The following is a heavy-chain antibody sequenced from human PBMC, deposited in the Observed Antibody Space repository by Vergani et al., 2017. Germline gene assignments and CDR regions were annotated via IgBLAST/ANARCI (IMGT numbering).Heavy chain of an antibody. CDR3: ARDLRLMYNRFDP. J-gene: IGHJ5*02. CDR1: GFTFSSYG. Sequence: VQLLESGGGLVQPGGSLRLSCAASGFTFSSYGMHWVRQAPGKGLEWVAVISYNGSNKYYADSVKGRFTISRDNSQSTLDLQMNSLRAEDTAMYYCARDLRLMYNRFDPWGQGTLVTVSS. D-gene: IGHD3-3*01. CDR2: ISYNGSNK. V-gene: IGHV3-30*03.